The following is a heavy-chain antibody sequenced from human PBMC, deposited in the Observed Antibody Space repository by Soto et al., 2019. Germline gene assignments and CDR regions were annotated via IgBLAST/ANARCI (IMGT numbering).Heavy chain of an antibody. D-gene: IGHD5-12*01. CDR2: IYYSGST. V-gene: IGHV4-30-4*01. J-gene: IGHJ4*02. CDR3: ARLNSGYYYPDYFDY. Sequence: QVQLQESGPGLVKPSQTLSLTCTVSGGSISSGDYYWSWIRQPPGTGLEWIGYIYYSGSTYYNPSLQSGLTISVDPSKHQFSRKLSSVTAADTAVYYCARLNSGYYYPDYFDYWGQGTLVTVSS. CDR1: GGSISSGDYY.